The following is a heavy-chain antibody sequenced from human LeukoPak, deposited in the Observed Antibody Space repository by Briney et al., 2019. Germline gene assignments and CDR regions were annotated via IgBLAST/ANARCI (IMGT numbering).Heavy chain of an antibody. D-gene: IGHD2/OR15-2a*01. V-gene: IGHV3-74*01. J-gene: IGHJ4*02. CDR3: TRDWRNMAFDY. CDR2: INSEGTTT. CDR1: GYPLSKSR. Sequence: PRGSLRLSCTHPGYPLSKSRRHWARQVLGKGLVWGSRINSEGTTTSYADSVKGRFTISRDNAKNTLYLQMNSLRAEDTAVYYCTRDWRNMAFDYWGQGTLVTVSS.